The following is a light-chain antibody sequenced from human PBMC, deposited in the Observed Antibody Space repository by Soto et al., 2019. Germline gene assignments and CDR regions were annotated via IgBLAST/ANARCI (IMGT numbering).Light chain of an antibody. CDR2: GNS. J-gene: IGLJ2*01. Sequence: QSVLTQPPSVSGAPGQRVTLSCTGSSSNIGAGYDVHWYRHLPGTAPILLIYGNSNRPSGVPDRFSGSKSDTSASLAITGLQAEDEADYYCQSYDSSLSGSVIFGGGTKLTVL. CDR1: SSNIGAGYD. CDR3: QSYDSSLSGSVI. V-gene: IGLV1-40*01.